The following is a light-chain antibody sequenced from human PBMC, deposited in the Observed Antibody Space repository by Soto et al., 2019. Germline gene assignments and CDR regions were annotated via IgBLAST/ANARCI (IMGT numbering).Light chain of an antibody. CDR3: TSYTSTSTYV. Sequence: QSLLTHPASVSGPPGQSITISCTGTSSDVGAYNYVSWYQHHPGKAPRLVIYDVTNRPSGISDRFSGSKSGNTASLTISGLLAEDEADYYCTSYTSTSTYVFGTGTKVTVL. V-gene: IGLV2-14*01. J-gene: IGLJ1*01. CDR1: SSDVGAYNY. CDR2: DVT.